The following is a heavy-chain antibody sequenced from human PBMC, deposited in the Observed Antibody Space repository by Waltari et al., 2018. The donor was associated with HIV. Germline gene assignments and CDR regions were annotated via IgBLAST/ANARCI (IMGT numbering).Heavy chain of an antibody. V-gene: IGHV3-15*01. CDR3: TTDGLHPAGIQLWSNFDY. Sequence: EVQLVESGGGLVKPGGSLRLSCAASGFTFSNAWMRCVRQAHGEGLEWVGRIKSKTDGGTTDYAAPVKGRFTISRDDSKNTLYLQMNSLKTEDTAVYYCTTDGLHPAGIQLWSNFDYWGQGTLVTVSS. J-gene: IGHJ4*02. D-gene: IGHD5-18*01. CDR2: IKSKTDGGTT. CDR1: GFTFSNAW.